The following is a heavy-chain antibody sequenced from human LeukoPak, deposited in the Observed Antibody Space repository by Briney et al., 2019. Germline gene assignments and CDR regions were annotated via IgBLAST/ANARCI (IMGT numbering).Heavy chain of an antibody. Sequence: SETLSLTCTVAGGSISSYYWSWIRQPPGKGLEWIGYIYYGGSTNYNPSLKSRVTISVDTSKNQFSLKLSSVTAADTAVYYCARGSGRHGSGSYYRFDYWGQGTLVTVSS. J-gene: IGHJ4*02. CDR3: ARGSGRHGSGSYYRFDY. D-gene: IGHD3-10*01. V-gene: IGHV4-59*01. CDR2: IYYGGST. CDR1: GGSISSYY.